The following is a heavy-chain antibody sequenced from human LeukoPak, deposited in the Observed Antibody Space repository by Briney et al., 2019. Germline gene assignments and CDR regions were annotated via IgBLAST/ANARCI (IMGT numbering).Heavy chain of an antibody. Sequence: GGSLRLSCAASGFTFSSYAMHWVRQAPGKGLEWVAVISYDGSNKYYADSVKGRLTISRDNSKNTLYLQMNSLRVEDTAVYYCARDLTPLGGYSSGWFHFDYWGQGTLVTVSS. CDR1: GFTFSSYA. CDR3: ARDLTPLGGYSSGWFHFDY. V-gene: IGHV3-30*04. CDR2: ISYDGSNK. J-gene: IGHJ4*02. D-gene: IGHD6-19*01.